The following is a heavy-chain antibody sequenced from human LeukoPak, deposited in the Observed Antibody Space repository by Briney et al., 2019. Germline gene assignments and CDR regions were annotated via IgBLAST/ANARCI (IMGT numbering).Heavy chain of an antibody. CDR1: GGSISSYY. V-gene: IGHV4-59*08. D-gene: IGHD5-24*01. Sequence: PPETLSLTCTVSGGSISSYYWSWIRQPPGKGLEWIGYIYYSGSTNYNPSLKSRVTISVDTSKNQFSLKLSSVTAADTAVYYCARRRDGYNYMFLDYWGQGTLVTVSS. J-gene: IGHJ4*02. CDR3: ARRRDGYNYMFLDY. CDR2: IYYSGST.